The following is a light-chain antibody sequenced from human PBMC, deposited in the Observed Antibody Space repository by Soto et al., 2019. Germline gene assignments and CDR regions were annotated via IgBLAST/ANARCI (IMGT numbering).Light chain of an antibody. CDR3: QQYNNWPLT. CDR1: KSVSSN. Sequence: EIVMTQSPATLSVSPGVRATLSCRASKSVSSNLAWYQQKPGQAPRLLIYGASTRATGIPARFSGSGSGTEFTLTISSLQSEDFAVYYCQQYNNWPLTFGGGTKVEIK. CDR2: GAS. V-gene: IGKV3-15*01. J-gene: IGKJ4*01.